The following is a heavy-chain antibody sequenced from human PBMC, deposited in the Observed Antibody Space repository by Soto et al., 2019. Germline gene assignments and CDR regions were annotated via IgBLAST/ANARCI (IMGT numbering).Heavy chain of an antibody. J-gene: IGHJ6*02. V-gene: IGHV3-73*01. CDR1: GFTFSGSA. D-gene: IGHD3-9*01. Sequence: LSCAASGFTFSGSAMHWVRQASGKGLEWVGRIRSKANSYATAYAASVKGRFTISRDDSKNTAYLQMNSLKTEDTAVYYCTRLSDYDILTGYYPGSPFGMDVWGQGTTVTVSS. CDR3: TRLSDYDILTGYYPGSPFGMDV. CDR2: IRSKANSYAT.